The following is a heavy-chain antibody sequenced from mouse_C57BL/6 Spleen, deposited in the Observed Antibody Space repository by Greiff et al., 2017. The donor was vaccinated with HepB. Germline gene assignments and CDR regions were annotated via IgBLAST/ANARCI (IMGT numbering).Heavy chain of an antibody. Sequence: EVKLQESGAELVKPGASVKLSCTASGFTITAYYMHWVKQSTEQGLEWIGSFYPEDDETKYAPKFKGKATMTVETSSNTAYLQLSRLTSEDTAVYYCAEGDGRRYFDYWGQGTTLTVSS. V-gene: IGHV14-2*01. D-gene: IGHD1-1*01. CDR2: FYPEDDET. CDR1: GFTITAYY. J-gene: IGHJ2*01. CDR3: AEGDGRRYFDY.